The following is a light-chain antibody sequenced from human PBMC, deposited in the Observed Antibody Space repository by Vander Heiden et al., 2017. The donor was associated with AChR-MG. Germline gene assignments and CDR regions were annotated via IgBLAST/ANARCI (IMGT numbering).Light chain of an antibody. J-gene: IGLJ2*01. CDR3: CSYAGSNIVI. CDR1: RSDVGYYNY. CDR2: EVS. V-gene: IGLV2-8*01. Sequence: QSALTQPPSASGSPGQSVTISCTGTRSDVGYYNYVSWYQQHPGKAPKLIISEVSKRPSGVPDRFSASKSGNTASLTVSGLQTEDEADYYCCSYAGSNIVIFGGGTRLTVL.